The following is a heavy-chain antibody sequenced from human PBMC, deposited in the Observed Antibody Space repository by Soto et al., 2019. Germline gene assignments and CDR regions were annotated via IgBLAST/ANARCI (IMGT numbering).Heavy chain of an antibody. CDR3: ARDEAVSGNVDYYYYGMDV. Sequence: SSGTLSLTCTVSDGSISSGGYYWSWIRQHPGKGLEWIGYIYYSGSTYYNPSLKSRVTISVDTSKNQFSLKLSSVTAADTAVYYCARDEAVSGNVDYYYYGMDVWGQGTTVTVSS. CDR1: DGSISSGGYY. V-gene: IGHV4-31*03. CDR2: IYYSGST. D-gene: IGHD6-19*01. J-gene: IGHJ6*02.